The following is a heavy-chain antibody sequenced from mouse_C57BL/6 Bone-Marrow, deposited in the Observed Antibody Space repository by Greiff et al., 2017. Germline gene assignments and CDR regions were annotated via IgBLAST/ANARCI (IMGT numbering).Heavy chain of an antibody. CDR1: GFTFSSYT. J-gene: IGHJ2*01. CDR3: ARRGTGDY. CDR2: ISGGGGNT. D-gene: IGHD3-3*01. Sequence: EVKVLESGGGLVKPGGSLKLSCAASGFTFSSYTMSWVRQTPEKRLEWVATISGGGGNTYYPDSVKGRFTIARDNAKNTLDLQVSSLRSEDTALYDCARRGTGDYWGQGTTLTVA. V-gene: IGHV5-9*01.